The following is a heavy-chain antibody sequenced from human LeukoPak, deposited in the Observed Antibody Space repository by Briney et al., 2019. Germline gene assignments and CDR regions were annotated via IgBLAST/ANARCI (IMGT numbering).Heavy chain of an antibody. CDR2: LEHEDGKT. D-gene: IGHD1-7*01. CDR1: VYTLTELS. Sequence: ASVKVSHKVSVYTLTELSIHWVRQAPGKGLEWMGGLEHEDGKTIYAQQCQGRVTMTEDKSTDTAYMELSSMRSEDTAVYYCATVGPPTGSTDGYWGRGTLVTVSS. V-gene: IGHV1-24*01. J-gene: IGHJ4*02. CDR3: ATVGPPTGSTDGY.